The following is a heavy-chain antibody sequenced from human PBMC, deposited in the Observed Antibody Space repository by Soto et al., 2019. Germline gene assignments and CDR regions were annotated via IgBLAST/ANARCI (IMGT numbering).Heavy chain of an antibody. J-gene: IGHJ3*02. CDR1: GGSIGSGGYS. CDR2: IYHSGST. V-gene: IGHV4-30-2*01. Sequence: PSDTLSLTCAVSGGSIGSGGYSWGGIRHPPGKGLEWIGYIYHSGSTYYNPSLKSRVTISVDKPKNQFSLKLSSVTAADTAVYYCARDRSGMAQWLVQSQDAFDIWGQGTLVTVAS. D-gene: IGHD6-19*01. CDR3: ARDRSGMAQWLVQSQDAFDI.